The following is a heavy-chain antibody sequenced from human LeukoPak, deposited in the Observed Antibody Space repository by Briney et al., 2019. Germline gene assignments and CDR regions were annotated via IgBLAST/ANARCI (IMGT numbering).Heavy chain of an antibody. CDR3: AREAPWEPFLDY. D-gene: IGHD1-26*01. V-gene: IGHV3-23*01. CDR2: ISGSGGST. Sequence: GSLRLSCAASGFTISSYAMSWVRQAPGKGLEWVSAISGSGGSTYYADSVKGRFTISRDSSKNTLYLQTNSLRAEDTAVYYCAREAPWEPFLDYWGQGTLVTVSS. J-gene: IGHJ4*02. CDR1: GFTISSYA.